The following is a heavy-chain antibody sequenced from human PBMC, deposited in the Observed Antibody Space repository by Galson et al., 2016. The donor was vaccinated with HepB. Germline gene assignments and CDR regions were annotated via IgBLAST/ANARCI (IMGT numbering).Heavy chain of an antibody. CDR2: INHSGRT. J-gene: IGHJ4*02. D-gene: IGHD3-22*01. Sequence: EPLSLTCAVFGGSFSGYHWTWIRQPPGKGLEWIGDINHSGRTNYNPSLKSRVTISVDTSKNQFSLKLSSLTAADTAVYYCARTPFSCDSSGYSPFDYWGQGTLVTVSS. CDR3: ARTPFSCDSSGYSPFDY. CDR1: GGSFSGYH. V-gene: IGHV4-34*01.